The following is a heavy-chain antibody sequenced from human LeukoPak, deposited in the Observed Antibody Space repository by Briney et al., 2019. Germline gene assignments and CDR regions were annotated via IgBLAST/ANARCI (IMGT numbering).Heavy chain of an antibody. CDR2: IYYSGST. Sequence: SETLSLTCTVSGDSISSYYWSWIRQPAGKGLEWIGYIYYSGSTNYNPPLKSRVTISADTSKNQFSLKLSSVTAADTAVFYCARFEQQLAADYWGQGTLVTVSS. D-gene: IGHD6-13*01. J-gene: IGHJ4*02. CDR3: ARFEQQLAADY. V-gene: IGHV4-59*12. CDR1: GDSISSYY.